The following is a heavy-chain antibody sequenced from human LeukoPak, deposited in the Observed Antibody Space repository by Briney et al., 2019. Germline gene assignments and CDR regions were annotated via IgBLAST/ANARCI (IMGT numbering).Heavy chain of an antibody. CDR2: IWYDGSNK. Sequence: GRSLRLSCAASGFTFSSYGMHWVRQAPGKGLEWVAVIWYDGSNKYYADSVKGRFTISRDNSKHTLYLQMNSLRAEDTAVYYCARERGWLNDYNWFDPWGQGTLVTVSS. V-gene: IGHV3-33*01. J-gene: IGHJ5*02. CDR3: ARERGWLNDYNWFDP. CDR1: GFTFSSYG. D-gene: IGHD3-22*01.